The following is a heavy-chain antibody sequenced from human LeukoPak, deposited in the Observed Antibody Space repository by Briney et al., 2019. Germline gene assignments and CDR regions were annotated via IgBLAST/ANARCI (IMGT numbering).Heavy chain of an antibody. J-gene: IGHJ4*02. V-gene: IGHV4-39*07. D-gene: IGHD3-10*01. Sequence: PSETLSLTSTVSGDSISSSSYYWGWIRQPPGRGLEWIGSIPYSGSTYYNSSLKSRLTISVDTSKNQFSLKLSSVTAADTAVYYCARCKDYYVSGSYYKTFDYWGQGTLVTVSS. CDR2: IPYSGST. CDR3: ARCKDYYVSGSYYKTFDY. CDR1: GDSISSSSYY.